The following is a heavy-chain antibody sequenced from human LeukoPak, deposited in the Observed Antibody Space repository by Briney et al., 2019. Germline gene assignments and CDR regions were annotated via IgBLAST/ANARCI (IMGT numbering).Heavy chain of an antibody. V-gene: IGHV3-30-3*01. CDR3: ARDRDIAAAGVGNTFDI. CDR2: VSYDGDNE. Sequence: GGSLRLSCAASGSTFSNYAMHWVRQAPGKGLEWVAVVSYDGDNEYYADSVKGRFTISRDNSKNTLYLQMNSLGPDDTALYYCARDRDIAAAGVGNTFDIWGQGTMVTVSS. CDR1: GSTFSNYA. J-gene: IGHJ3*02. D-gene: IGHD6-13*01.